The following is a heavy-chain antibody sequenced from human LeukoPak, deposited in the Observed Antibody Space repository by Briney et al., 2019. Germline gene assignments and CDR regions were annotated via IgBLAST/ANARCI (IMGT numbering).Heavy chain of an antibody. D-gene: IGHD3-10*02. CDR1: GFTFSSYE. CDR2: ISSSGSTI. V-gene: IGHV3-48*03. Sequence: GGSLRLSCAASGFTFSSYEMNWVRQDPGKGLEWVSYISSSGSTIYYADSVKGRFTISRDNAKNSLYLQMNSLRAEDTAIYYCAELGITMIGGVWGKGTTVTISS. CDR3: AELGITMIGGV. J-gene: IGHJ6*04.